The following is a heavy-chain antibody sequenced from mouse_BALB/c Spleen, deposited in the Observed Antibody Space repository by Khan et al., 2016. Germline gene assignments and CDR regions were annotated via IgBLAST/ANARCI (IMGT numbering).Heavy chain of an antibody. CDR1: GYSITSGYS. CDR2: IHYSGST. Sequence: VQLQASGPALVKPSQSLSLTCTVPGYSITSGYSWHWIRQFPGNKLEWMGYIHYSGSTNYNPSLKSRISITRDTSKNQFFLQLNSVTTEDTAAYSCGESKCTFDYWCQGTTLTVSS. J-gene: IGHJ2*01. V-gene: IGHV3-1*02. CDR3: GESKCTFDY.